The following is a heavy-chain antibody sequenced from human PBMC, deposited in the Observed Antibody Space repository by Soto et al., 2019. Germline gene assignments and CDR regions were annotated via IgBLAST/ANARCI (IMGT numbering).Heavy chain of an antibody. Sequence: SETLSLTCAVSGGPISSSNLWSCVRQPPGKGLEWIGEIYHSGSTNYNPSLKSRVTISVDKSKNQFSLKLSSVTAADTAVYYCARVGVVVVAATGRGYYYGMDVWGQGTTVTVYS. J-gene: IGHJ6*02. CDR1: GGPISSSNL. CDR2: IYHSGST. V-gene: IGHV4-4*02. CDR3: ARVGVVVVAATGRGYYYGMDV. D-gene: IGHD2-15*01.